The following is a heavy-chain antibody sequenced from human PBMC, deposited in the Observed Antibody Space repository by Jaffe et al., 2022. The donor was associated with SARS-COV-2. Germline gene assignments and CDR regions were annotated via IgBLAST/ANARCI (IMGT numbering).Heavy chain of an antibody. CDR2: VYPSGIT. J-gene: IGHJ4*02. V-gene: IGHV4-61*02. D-gene: IGHD2-15*01. CDR1: GGSINSGSYY. CDR3: VRDGSRGG. Sequence: QVQLQESGPGLVKPSQTLSLTCTVSGGSINSGSYYWSWMRQPAGKGLEWIGRVYPSGITDYNPSLKSRVTISVDTSTNQFFLRLSSMAAADTAVYYCVRDGSRGGWGQGILVTVSS.